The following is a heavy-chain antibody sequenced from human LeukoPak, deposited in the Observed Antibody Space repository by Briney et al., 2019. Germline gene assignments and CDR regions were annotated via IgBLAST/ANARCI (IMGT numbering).Heavy chain of an antibody. Sequence: PGESLKISCKTSGYKFTNFWIGWVRQMPGKGLEWMGVIYPDDSDTRYSPSFQGQVTISADKSITTAYLQWSNLSASDTAMYYCARRNFDNIDFWGQGTLVTVSS. V-gene: IGHV5-51*01. J-gene: IGHJ4*02. CDR3: ARRNFDNIDF. CDR1: GYKFTNFW. CDR2: IYPDDSDT. D-gene: IGHD4-11*01.